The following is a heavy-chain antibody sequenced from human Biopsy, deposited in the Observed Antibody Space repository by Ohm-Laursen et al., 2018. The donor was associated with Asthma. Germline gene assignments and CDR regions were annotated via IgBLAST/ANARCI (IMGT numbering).Heavy chain of an antibody. CDR3: AREAYDILTGYYGGGGMDV. J-gene: IGHJ6*02. CDR2: INAGNGNT. V-gene: IGHV1-3*01. Sequence: SVKVSCKASGYTFINYAIHWVRQAPGQRLEWMGWINAGNGNTKYSQKLQGRVTMTTDTSTSTAYMELRSLRSDDTAVYYCAREAYDILTGYYGGGGMDVWGQGTTVIVSS. D-gene: IGHD3-9*01. CDR1: GYTFINYA.